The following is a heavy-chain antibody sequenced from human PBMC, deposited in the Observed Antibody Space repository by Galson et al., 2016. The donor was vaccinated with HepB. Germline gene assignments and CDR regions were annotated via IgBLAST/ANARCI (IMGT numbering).Heavy chain of an antibody. CDR2: IHYSGST. D-gene: IGHD2-21*01. J-gene: IGHJ4*02. CDR1: GDSISEIIYY. Sequence: SETLSLTCIVSGDSISEIIYYWGWIRQPPGRGLEWIGSIHYSGSTYHNPSLMSRVTISVDTSKNQFSLKLNSLRAEDTAVYYCAVAYSNYWPLGYWGQGTLVTVSS. CDR3: AVAYSNYWPLGY. V-gene: IGHV4-39*01.